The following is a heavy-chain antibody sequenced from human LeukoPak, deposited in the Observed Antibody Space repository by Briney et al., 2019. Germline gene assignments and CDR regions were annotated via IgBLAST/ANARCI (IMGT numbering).Heavy chain of an antibody. D-gene: IGHD5-18*01. CDR1: GFTFSSYS. J-gene: IGHJ4*02. V-gene: IGHV3-48*04. CDR2: ISSSTTI. CDR3: ARLDSYGPKTY. Sequence: GGSLRLSCAASGFTFSSYSMNWVRQAPGKGLEWVSYISSSTTIYYADSVKGRFTISRDNAKNSLYLQMNSLRAEDTAVYYCARLDSYGPKTYWGQGTLVTVSS.